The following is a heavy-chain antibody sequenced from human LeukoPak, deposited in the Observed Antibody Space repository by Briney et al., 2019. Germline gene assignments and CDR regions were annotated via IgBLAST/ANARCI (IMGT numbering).Heavy chain of an antibody. CDR1: GGSISSGNYY. J-gene: IGHJ5*02. V-gene: IGHV4-61*02. CDR3: ARHRYSSGWTPPAAWFDP. Sequence: SETLSLTCTVSGGSISSGNYYWNWIRQPAGKGLEWIGRIYTSGSTNYNPSLKSRVTISVDTSKNQFSLKLSSVTAADTAVYYCARHRYSSGWTPPAAWFDPWGQGTLVTVSS. CDR2: IYTSGST. D-gene: IGHD6-19*01.